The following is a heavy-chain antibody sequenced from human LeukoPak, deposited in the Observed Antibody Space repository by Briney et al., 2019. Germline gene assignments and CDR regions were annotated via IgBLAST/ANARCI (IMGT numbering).Heavy chain of an antibody. Sequence: GGSLRLSCAASGFTLSSYEMSWVRQAPGKGLEWVSEISGSGTTIFYADSVKGRFTVSRDNAKNSLYLQMNSLRVEDTAVYYCASSPRGVYWGQGTLVTVSS. CDR1: GFTLSSYE. J-gene: IGHJ4*02. V-gene: IGHV3-48*03. CDR3: ASSPRGVY. D-gene: IGHD3-10*01. CDR2: ISGSGTTI.